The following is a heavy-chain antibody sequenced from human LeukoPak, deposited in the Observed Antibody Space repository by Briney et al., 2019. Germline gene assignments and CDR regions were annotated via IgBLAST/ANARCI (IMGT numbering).Heavy chain of an antibody. CDR1: GASFSVYY. J-gene: IGHJ3*02. D-gene: IGHD3-10*01. CDR2: INHSGST. Sequence: SECLSLTCAVDGASFSVYYCSWIRQPPGKGLEWIGEINHSGSTNYNPFLKSRVNISVDTSKNQFSLKLSSVTAADTAVYYCARSHYYGSSGGIAFDIWGQGTMVTVSS. V-gene: IGHV4-34*01. CDR3: ARSHYYGSSGGIAFDI.